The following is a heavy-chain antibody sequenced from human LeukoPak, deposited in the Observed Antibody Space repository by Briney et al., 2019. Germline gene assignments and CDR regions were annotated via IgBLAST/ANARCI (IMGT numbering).Heavy chain of an antibody. D-gene: IGHD6-13*01. CDR2: INHSGST. CDR3: AGSSSWYDPLDY. CDR1: GGSFSGYY. V-gene: IGHV4-34*01. J-gene: IGHJ4*02. Sequence: SETLSLTCAVYGGSFSGYYWSWIRQPPGQGLEWIGEINHSGSTNYNPSLKSRVTISVDTSKNQFSLKLSSMTAADTAVYYCAGSSSWYDPLDYWGQGTLVTVSS.